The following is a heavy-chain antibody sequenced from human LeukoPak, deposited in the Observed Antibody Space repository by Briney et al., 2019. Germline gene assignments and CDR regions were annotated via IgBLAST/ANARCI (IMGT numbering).Heavy chain of an antibody. J-gene: IGHJ4*02. CDR3: ARGITMVREIDY. CDR2: INPNSGGT. CDR1: GYTFTGYY. V-gene: IGHV1-2*02. D-gene: IGHD3-10*01. Sequence: ASVKVSCKASGYTFTGYYMHWVRQAPGQGLEWMGWINPNSGGTNYAQKFQGRVTMTRGTSISTAYMELSRLRSDDTAVYYCARGITMVREIDYWGQGTLVTVSS.